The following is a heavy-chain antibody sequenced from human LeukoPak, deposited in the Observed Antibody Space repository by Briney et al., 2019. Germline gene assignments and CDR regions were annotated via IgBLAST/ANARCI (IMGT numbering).Heavy chain of an antibody. D-gene: IGHD1-26*01. J-gene: IGHJ6*02. CDR3: ARVWSIVGATTGYYYYGMDV. Sequence: ASVKVSCKASGYTFTGYYMHWVRQAPGQGLEWMGWINPNSGGTNYAQKFQGRVTMTRDTSISTAYMELSRLRSDDTAVYYCARVWSIVGATTGYYYYGMDVWGQGTTVTVSS. V-gene: IGHV1-2*02. CDR1: GYTFTGYY. CDR2: INPNSGGT.